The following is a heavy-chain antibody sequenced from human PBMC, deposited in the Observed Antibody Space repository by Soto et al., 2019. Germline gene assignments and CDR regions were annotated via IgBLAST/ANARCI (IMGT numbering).Heavy chain of an antibody. V-gene: IGHV1-18*01. CDR1: GYSFTRYY. CDR2: ISAYNGNT. J-gene: IGHJ4*02. CDR3: ARGGQWDFLSDY. D-gene: IGHD1-26*01. Sequence: QVQLVQSGAEVKKPGASVKVSCKASGYSFTRYYINWVRQAPGQGLEWMGWISAYNGNTHYEEKLQGRVTLTTDTFTSTAYMELRSLRPDDTAVYFCARGGQWDFLSDYWGQGTLVTVSS.